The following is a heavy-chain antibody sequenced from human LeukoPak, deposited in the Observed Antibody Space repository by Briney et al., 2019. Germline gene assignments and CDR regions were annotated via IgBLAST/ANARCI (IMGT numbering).Heavy chain of an antibody. D-gene: IGHD3-22*01. V-gene: IGHV6-1*01. CDR1: GDSVSTNSAA. Sequence: SQTLSLTCAIPGDSVSTNSAAWNWIRQPPSRGLEWLGRTYYRSKWYNHYAVSVKSRITINPDTSKNQFSLQLNSVTPEDTAVYYCARNYHDTNGHLYYFDYWGQGTLVTVSS. J-gene: IGHJ4*02. CDR3: ARNYHDTNGHLYYFDY. CDR2: TYYRSKWYN.